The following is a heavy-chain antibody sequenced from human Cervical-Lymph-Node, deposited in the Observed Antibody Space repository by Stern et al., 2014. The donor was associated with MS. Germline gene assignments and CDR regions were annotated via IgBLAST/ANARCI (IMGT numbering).Heavy chain of an antibody. CDR1: GVSISTYY. V-gene: IGHV4-59*01. J-gene: IGHJ6*02. CDR2: IYYSGST. Sequence: QLQLQESGPGLVRPSETLSLTCTVSGVSISTYYWSWIRQPPGKGLEWIGYIYYSGSTNYNPSLKSRVTLSVDTSKNQFSLKLSSVTAADTAIYYCARDVGLDVWGQGTTVTVSS. CDR3: ARDVGLDV.